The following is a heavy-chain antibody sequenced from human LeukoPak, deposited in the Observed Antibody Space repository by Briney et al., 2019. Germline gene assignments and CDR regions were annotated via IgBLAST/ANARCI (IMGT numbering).Heavy chain of an antibody. D-gene: IGHD3-10*01. CDR2: ISYDGSNK. V-gene: IGHV3-30*04. CDR3: AKDLIGEYYYGSGSSFAPIDY. Sequence: SGGSLRLSCAASGFTFSSYAMHWVRQAPGKGLEWVAVISYDGSNKYYADSVKGRFTISRDNSKNTLYLQMNSLRAEDTAVYYCAKDLIGEYYYGSGSSFAPIDYWGQGTLVTVSS. CDR1: GFTFSSYA. J-gene: IGHJ4*02.